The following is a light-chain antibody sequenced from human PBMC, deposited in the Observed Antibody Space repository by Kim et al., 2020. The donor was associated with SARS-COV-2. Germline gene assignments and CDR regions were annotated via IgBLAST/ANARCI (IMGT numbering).Light chain of an antibody. CDR1: QSVSRY. V-gene: IGKV3-20*01. Sequence: EIVLTQSPGTLSLSPGERATLSCRPSQSVSRYLAWYRQKPGQAPRLLIYGISSRATGIPDRFTGSGSGTDFTLTISRLEPEDFAVYYCQQYGSSPLTFGGGTKVDIK. CDR3: QQYGSSPLT. J-gene: IGKJ4*01. CDR2: GIS.